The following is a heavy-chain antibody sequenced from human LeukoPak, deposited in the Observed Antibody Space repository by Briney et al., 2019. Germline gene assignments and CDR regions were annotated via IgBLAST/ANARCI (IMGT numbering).Heavy chain of an antibody. Sequence: PSQTLSLTCTVSGGSISSYYWSWLRQPPGKGLEWVGYIYYSGSTNYNPSLKSRVTISVDTSKNQFSLKLSSVTAADTAVYYCARGLPTTVTSVEYFQHWGQGTLVTVSS. J-gene: IGHJ1*01. CDR3: ARGLPTTVTSVEYFQH. CDR2: IYYSGST. D-gene: IGHD4-17*01. CDR1: GGSISSYY. V-gene: IGHV4-59*01.